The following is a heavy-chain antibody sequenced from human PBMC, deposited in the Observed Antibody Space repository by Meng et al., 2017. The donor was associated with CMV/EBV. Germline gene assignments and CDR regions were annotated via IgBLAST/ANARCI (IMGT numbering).Heavy chain of an antibody. D-gene: IGHD3-22*01. CDR3: ARGRYYYDSSGYAYFDY. J-gene: IGHJ4*02. Sequence: SETLSLTCVVYGGSFSGYYWSWIRQPPGKGLEWIVEINHSGSTNYNPSLKSRVTISVDTSKNQFSLKLSSVTAADTAVYYCARGRYYYDSSGYAYFDYWGQGTLVTVSS. CDR2: INHSGST. CDR1: GGSFSGYY. V-gene: IGHV4-34*01.